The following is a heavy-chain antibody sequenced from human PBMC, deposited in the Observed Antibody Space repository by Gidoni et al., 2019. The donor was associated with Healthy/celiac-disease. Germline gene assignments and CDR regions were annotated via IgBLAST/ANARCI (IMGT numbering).Heavy chain of an antibody. CDR2: INHSGST. Sequence: QVQLQQWGAGLLKPSETLSLTCAVYGGSFSGYYWSWIRQPPGKGLEWIGEINHSGSTNYNPSLKSRVTISVDTSKNQFSLKLSSVTAADTAVYYCARGQRVISAHSGDIVVVPAGDKTPFDYWGQGTLVTVSS. J-gene: IGHJ4*02. V-gene: IGHV4-34*01. CDR1: GGSFSGYY. CDR3: ARGQRVISAHSGDIVVVPAGDKTPFDY. D-gene: IGHD2-2*01.